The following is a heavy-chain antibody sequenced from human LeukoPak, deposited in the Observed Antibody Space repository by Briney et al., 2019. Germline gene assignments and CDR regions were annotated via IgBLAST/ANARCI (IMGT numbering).Heavy chain of an antibody. V-gene: IGHV3-23*01. Sequence: GGSLRLSCAASGFTFSSYAMSWVRQAPGKGLEWVSGISGSGDNTYYADSVKGRFTISRDNSKNTLSLQMNSLRADDTAVYYCAKDNSYGYYYFDYWGQGTLVTVSS. CDR1: GFTFSSYA. CDR2: ISGSGDNT. J-gene: IGHJ4*02. CDR3: AKDNSYGYYYFDY. D-gene: IGHD5-18*01.